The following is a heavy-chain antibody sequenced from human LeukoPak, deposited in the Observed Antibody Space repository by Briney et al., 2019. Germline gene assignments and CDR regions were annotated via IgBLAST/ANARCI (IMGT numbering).Heavy chain of an antibody. V-gene: IGHV3-33*06. J-gene: IGHJ4*02. CDR3: AKDHYGSGSYIDY. Sequence: PGRSLRLSCAASGFTFSSYGMQWVRQAPGKGLEWVAVIWYDGSNKYYADSVKGRFTISRDNSKNTLYLQMNSLRAEDTAVYYCAKDHYGSGSYIDYWSQGTLVTVSS. CDR1: GFTFSSYG. CDR2: IWYDGSNK. D-gene: IGHD3-10*01.